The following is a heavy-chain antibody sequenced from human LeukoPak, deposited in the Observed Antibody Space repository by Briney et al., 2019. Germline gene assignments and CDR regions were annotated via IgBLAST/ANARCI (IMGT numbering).Heavy chain of an antibody. J-gene: IGHJ4*02. CDR3: ARDGGFGDLEIDY. Sequence: ASVKVSCKASGGTFSSYAISWVRQAPGQGLEWMGWINPNSGGTNYAQKFQGRVTMTRDTSTSTAYMELSRLTSDDTAVYYCARDGGFGDLEIDYWGQGTLVTVSS. V-gene: IGHV1-2*02. CDR2: INPNSGGT. D-gene: IGHD3-10*01. CDR1: GGTFSSYA.